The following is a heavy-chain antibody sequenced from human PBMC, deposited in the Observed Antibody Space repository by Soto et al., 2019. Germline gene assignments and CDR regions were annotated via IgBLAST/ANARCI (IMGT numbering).Heavy chain of an antibody. CDR1: GYTFTSYG. V-gene: IGHV1-18*01. Sequence: ASVKVSCKASGYTFTSYGISWVRQAPGQGLEWMGWIGAYNGNTNYAQKLQGRVTMTTDTSTSTAYMELRSLRSDDTAVYYCARDLVVAGPHYYYGMDVWGQGTTVTLSS. D-gene: IGHD6-19*01. J-gene: IGHJ6*02. CDR2: IGAYNGNT. CDR3: ARDLVVAGPHYYYGMDV.